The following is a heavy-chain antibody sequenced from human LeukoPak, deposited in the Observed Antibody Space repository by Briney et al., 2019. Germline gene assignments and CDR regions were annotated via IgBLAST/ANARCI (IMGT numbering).Heavy chain of an antibody. V-gene: IGHV3-33*01. CDR1: GFTFSSYG. Sequence: GRSLRLSCAASGFTFSSYGMHWVRQPPGKGLEWVAVIWYDGSNKYCADSVKGRFTISRDNSKNTLYLQMNSLRADDTAVYYCARGPYYGGPGDYYYGMDVWGQATTVTVSS. CDR3: ARGPYYGGPGDYYYGMDV. D-gene: IGHD4-23*01. J-gene: IGHJ6*02. CDR2: IWYDGSNK.